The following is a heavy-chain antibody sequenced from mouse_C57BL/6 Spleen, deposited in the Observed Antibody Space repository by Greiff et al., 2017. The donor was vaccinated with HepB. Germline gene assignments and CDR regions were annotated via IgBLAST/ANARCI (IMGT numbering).Heavy chain of an antibody. V-gene: IGHV1-82*01. CDR3: ARKDWDGAY. Sequence: VQLQQSGPELVKPGASVKISCKASGYAFSSSWMNWVKQRPGKGLEWIGRIYPGDGDTNYNGKFKGKATLTADKSSSTAYMQLSSLTSEDSAVYFCARKDWDGAYWGQGTLVTVSA. D-gene: IGHD4-1*01. CDR2: IYPGDGDT. CDR1: GYAFSSSW. J-gene: IGHJ3*01.